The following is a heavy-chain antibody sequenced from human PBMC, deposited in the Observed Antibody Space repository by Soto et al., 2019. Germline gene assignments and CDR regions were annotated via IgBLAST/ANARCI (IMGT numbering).Heavy chain of an antibody. CDR3: AAAGQGYSYGMDV. Sequence: SVKVSCKASGFTFTSSAVQWVRQARGQRLEWIGWIVVGSGNTNYAQKFQERVTITRDMSTSTAYMELSSLRSEDTAVYYCAAAGQGYSYGMDVWGQGTTVTSP. CDR2: IVVGSGNT. D-gene: IGHD5-18*01. J-gene: IGHJ6*02. CDR1: GFTFTSSA. V-gene: IGHV1-58*01.